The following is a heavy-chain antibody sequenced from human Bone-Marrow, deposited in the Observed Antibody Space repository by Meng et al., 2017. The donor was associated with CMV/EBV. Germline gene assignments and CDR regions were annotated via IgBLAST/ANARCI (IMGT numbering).Heavy chain of an antibody. CDR1: GYTFTSYG. CDR3: ARVRKCVNLDYYYYGMDV. V-gene: IGHV1-18*01. D-gene: IGHD1-14*01. Sequence: ASVKVSCKASGYTFTSYGISWVRQAPGQGLEWMGWISAYNGNTNYAQKLQGRVTMTTDTSTSTAYMELRSLRSEDTAVYYCARVRKCVNLDYYYYGMDVWGQGTTVTVSS. J-gene: IGHJ6*02. CDR2: ISAYNGNT.